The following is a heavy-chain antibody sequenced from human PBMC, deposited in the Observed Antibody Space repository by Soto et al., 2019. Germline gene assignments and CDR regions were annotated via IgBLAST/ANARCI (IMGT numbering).Heavy chain of an antibody. CDR2: IYYSGST. Sequence: SETLSLTCTVSGGSISSGGYYWSWILQHPGKGLEWIGYIYYSGSTYYNPSLKSRVTISVDTSKNQFSLKLSSVTAADTAVYYCARYYYDSSGYQNDWGQGTLVTVSS. CDR3: ARYYYDSSGYQND. J-gene: IGHJ4*02. V-gene: IGHV4-31*02. CDR1: GGSISSGGYY. D-gene: IGHD3-22*01.